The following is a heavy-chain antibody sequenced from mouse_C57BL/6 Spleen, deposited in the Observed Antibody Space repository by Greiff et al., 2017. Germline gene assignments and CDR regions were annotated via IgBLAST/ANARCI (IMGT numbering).Heavy chain of an antibody. J-gene: IGHJ4*01. CDR2: IYPGDGDT. CDR3: ARGGAPDY. CDR1: GYAFSSSW. Sequence: VNVVESGPELVKPGASVKISCKASGYAFSSSWMNWVKQRPGKGLEWIGRIYPGDGDTNYNGKFKGKATLTADKSSSTAYMQLSSLTSEDSAVYFCARGGAPDYWGQGTSVTVSS. V-gene: IGHV1-82*01.